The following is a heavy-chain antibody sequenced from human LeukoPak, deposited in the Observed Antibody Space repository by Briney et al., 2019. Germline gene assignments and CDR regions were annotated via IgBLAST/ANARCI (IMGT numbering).Heavy chain of an antibody. CDR1: GLTLSGAW. V-gene: IGHV3-15*01. Sequence: GGSLRLSCVLSGLTLSGAWMSWVRQAPGKGLEWVGRIRNDRITDYAAPVQGRFSISRDNSKSTFYLQMNSLRTEDTGMYFCTWMATIFTVDYWGQGTLVTVSS. D-gene: IGHD5-12*01. J-gene: IGHJ4*02. CDR3: TWMATIFTVDY. CDR2: IRNDRIT.